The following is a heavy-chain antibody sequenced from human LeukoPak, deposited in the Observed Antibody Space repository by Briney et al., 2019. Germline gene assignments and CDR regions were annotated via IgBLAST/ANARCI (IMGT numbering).Heavy chain of an antibody. CDR2: IIPIFGTA. CDR3: ARSPLPAAMRWYFDL. J-gene: IGHJ2*01. D-gene: IGHD2-2*01. Sequence: SVKVSCKASGGTFSSYAISWVRQAPGQGLEWMGGIIPIFGTANYAQKFQGRVTITTDESTSTAYMELSSLRSEDTAVYYCARSPLPAAMRWYFDLWGRGTLVTVSS. CDR1: GGTFSSYA. V-gene: IGHV1-69*05.